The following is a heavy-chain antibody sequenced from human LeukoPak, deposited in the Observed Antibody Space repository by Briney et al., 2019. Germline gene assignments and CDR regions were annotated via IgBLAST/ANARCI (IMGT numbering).Heavy chain of an antibody. CDR2: ISSSSNSI. CDR3: ARLLRRSGYYADY. CDR1: GFTFSSYF. J-gene: IGHJ4*02. D-gene: IGHD3-3*01. V-gene: IGHV3-21*06. Sequence: GGSLRLSCAASGFTFSSYFMIWVRQAPGKGLEWVASISSSSNSIYYADSMKGRFTISRDNANNSMYLQMNSLRAEDTAVYYCARLLRRSGYYADYWGQGTLVTVSS.